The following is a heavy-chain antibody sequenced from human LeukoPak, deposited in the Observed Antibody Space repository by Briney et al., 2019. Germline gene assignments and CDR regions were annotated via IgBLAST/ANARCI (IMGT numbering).Heavy chain of an antibody. J-gene: IGHJ3*02. Sequence: SETLSLTCTVSGGSISSYYWSWIRQPPGKGLEWIGYIYYSGSTNYNPSLKSRVTISVDTSKNQFSLKLSSVTAADTAVYYCARRETSGWYFAFDIWGQGTMVTVSS. CDR2: IYYSGST. V-gene: IGHV4-59*08. CDR3: ARRETSGWYFAFDI. D-gene: IGHD6-19*01. CDR1: GGSISSYY.